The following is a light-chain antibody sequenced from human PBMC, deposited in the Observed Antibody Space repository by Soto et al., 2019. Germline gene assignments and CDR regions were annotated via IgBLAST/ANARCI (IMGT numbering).Light chain of an antibody. V-gene: IGKV3-20*01. J-gene: IGKJ2*01. Sequence: EIVLTQTPGTLSLSLGERATLSCRASQSVSSNYLAWYQHIPGQAPRLVIYGASSRATGVPDRFSGSGSGTDFTLTISRLEPEDFEVYYCQQYGSSPPYTFGQGTKLEIK. CDR3: QQYGSSPPYT. CDR2: GAS. CDR1: QSVSSNY.